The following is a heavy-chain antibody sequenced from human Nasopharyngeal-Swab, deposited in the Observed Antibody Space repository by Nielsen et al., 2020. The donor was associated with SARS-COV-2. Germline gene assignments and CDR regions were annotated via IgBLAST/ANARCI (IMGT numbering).Heavy chain of an antibody. CDR3: ARAGGYCSGGSCRRHYYFDY. V-gene: IGHV4-31*02. Sequence: RQAPGKGLEWIGYIYYSGSTHYNPSLKSRVTISVDTFKNQFSLKLSSVTAADTAVYYCARAGGYCSGGSCRRHYYFDYWGQGTLVTVSS. CDR2: IYYSGST. D-gene: IGHD2-15*01. J-gene: IGHJ4*02.